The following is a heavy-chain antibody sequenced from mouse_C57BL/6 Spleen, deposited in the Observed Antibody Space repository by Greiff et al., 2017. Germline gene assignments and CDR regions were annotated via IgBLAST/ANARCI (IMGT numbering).Heavy chain of an antibody. D-gene: IGHD2-3*01. CDR1: GFTFSNYW. J-gene: IGHJ1*03. CDR2: IRLKSDNYAT. CDR3: TGEGYYVYFDV. Sequence: DVKLVESGGGLVQPGGSMKLSCVASGFTFSNYWMNWVRQSPEKGLEWVAQIRLKSDNYATHYAESVKGRFTISREDSTSSVYLQMNNLRAEDTGIYYCTGEGYYVYFDVWGTGTTVTVSS. V-gene: IGHV6-3*01.